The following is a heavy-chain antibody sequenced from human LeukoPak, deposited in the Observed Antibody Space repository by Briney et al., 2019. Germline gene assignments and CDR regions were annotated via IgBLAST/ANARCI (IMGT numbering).Heavy chain of an antibody. Sequence: GGSLRLSCAASGFTFDTYNFNWVRQAPGKGLEWVASIRSYSSYIHYADSVKGRFTISRDNAKNSVYLQMNSLRAEDTAFYYCARLGAGMHFFYLDLWGQGTLVTVSS. CDR2: IRSYSSYI. J-gene: IGHJ4*02. CDR3: ARLGAGMHFFYLDL. CDR1: GFTFDTYN. V-gene: IGHV3-21*01. D-gene: IGHD3-3*02.